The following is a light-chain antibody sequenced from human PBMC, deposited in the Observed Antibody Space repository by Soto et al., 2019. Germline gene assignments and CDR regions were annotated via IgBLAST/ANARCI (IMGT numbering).Light chain of an antibody. CDR2: DGS. CDR3: QQYDSSPRT. J-gene: IGKJ1*01. V-gene: IGKV3-20*01. CDR1: KSVSSNF. Sequence: EIVLTQSPGTLSLSPGERATLSCRASKSVSSNFLAWYQQKPGQAPRLLIYDGSNRATGIPDWFSGSGSGTDFTLTISRLEPEDVAVYYCQQYDSSPRTFGQGTKVEIK.